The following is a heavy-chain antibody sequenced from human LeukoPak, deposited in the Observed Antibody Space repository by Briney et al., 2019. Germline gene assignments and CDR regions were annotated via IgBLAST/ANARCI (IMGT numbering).Heavy chain of an antibody. J-gene: IGHJ6*03. CDR1: GGSINSYY. CDR2: IYYSGST. D-gene: IGHD6-19*01. V-gene: IGHV4-59*01. Sequence: MASETLSLTCTVSGGSINSYYWSWIRQPPGKGLEWIGYIYYSGSTKYNPSLKSRVTISVDTSKNQFSLKLSSVTAADTAVYYCAGAGSGWPYYMDVWGKGTTVTISS. CDR3: AGAGSGWPYYMDV.